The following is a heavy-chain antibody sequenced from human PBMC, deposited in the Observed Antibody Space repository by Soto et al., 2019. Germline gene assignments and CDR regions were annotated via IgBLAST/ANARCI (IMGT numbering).Heavy chain of an antibody. V-gene: IGHV3-74*01. CDR1: GFTFSNYW. Sequence: EVQLVESGGGLVQPGGSLRLSCAGSGFTFSNYWMHWVRQAPGKGLEWVSRIDHDGPTDYADSVRGRFTISRDNAENTLYRQMNSLRPEDTAVYYCARDSHGDYWGQGTLVTVSS. CDR3: ARDSHGDY. CDR2: IDHDGPT. J-gene: IGHJ4*02.